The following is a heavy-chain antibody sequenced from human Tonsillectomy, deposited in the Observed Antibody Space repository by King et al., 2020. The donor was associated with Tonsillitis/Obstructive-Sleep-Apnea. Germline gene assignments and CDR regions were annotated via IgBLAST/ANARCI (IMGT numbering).Heavy chain of an antibody. CDR3: AKGGGPELFTLDS. J-gene: IGHJ4*02. CDR2: ISGSDGTT. D-gene: IGHD1-26*01. CDR1: AFTSTKYA. Sequence: VQLVESGGGLVQPGGSLRLSCAASAFTSTKYAMSWVRQAPGKGLEWVSGISGSDGTTSYADSGKGRFTFSRDNSKNTLYVQMHRLGVEDTAVYYCAKGGGPELFTLDSWGQGTLVTVSS. V-gene: IGHV3-23*04.